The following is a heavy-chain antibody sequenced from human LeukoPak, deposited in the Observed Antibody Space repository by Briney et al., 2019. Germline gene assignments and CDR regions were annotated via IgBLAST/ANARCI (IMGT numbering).Heavy chain of an antibody. D-gene: IGHD6-6*01. Sequence: SETLSLTCTVSGGSISGYYWNWIRQPPGKGLEWIGYIYYTGSTNYNPSLKSRVTTLVDTSRNQFSLRLSSVTAADTAVYYCAGEYGSSSGRRAFDFWGQGTMVTVSS. J-gene: IGHJ3*01. CDR3: AGEYGSSSGRRAFDF. V-gene: IGHV4-59*08. CDR1: GGSISGYY. CDR2: IYYTGST.